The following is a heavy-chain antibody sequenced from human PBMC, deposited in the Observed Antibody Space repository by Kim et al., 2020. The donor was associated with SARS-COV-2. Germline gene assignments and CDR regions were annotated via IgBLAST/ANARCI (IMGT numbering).Heavy chain of an antibody. CDR3: AGGDVGPHRFDY. V-gene: IGHV4-59*01. D-gene: IGHD3-10*01. Sequence: SETLSLTCTVSGGSIRNYYWSWIRQPPGGGLEWIGYIFYSGTTNYNPSLKSRVTISVDMSKSHFSLKLSSVTAADTAVYYCAGGDVGPHRFDYWGQGTLVTVSS. J-gene: IGHJ4*02. CDR2: IFYSGTT. CDR1: GGSIRNYY.